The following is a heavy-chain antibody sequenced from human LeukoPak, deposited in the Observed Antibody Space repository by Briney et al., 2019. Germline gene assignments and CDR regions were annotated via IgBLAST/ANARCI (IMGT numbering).Heavy chain of an antibody. D-gene: IGHD6-19*01. CDR2: INPNSGGT. Sequence: ASVKVSCKASGYTFTGYYMHWVRQAPGQGLEWMGRINPNSGGTNYAQKFQGRVTMTRDTSISTAYMELSRLRSDDTAVYYCATLPTDVAVAGQGGHWGQGTLVTVSS. CDR1: GYTFTGYY. J-gene: IGHJ4*02. V-gene: IGHV1-2*06. CDR3: ATLPTDVAVAGQGGH.